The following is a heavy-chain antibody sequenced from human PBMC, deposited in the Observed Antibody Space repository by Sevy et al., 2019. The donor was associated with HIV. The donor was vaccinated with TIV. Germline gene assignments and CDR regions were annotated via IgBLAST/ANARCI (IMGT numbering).Heavy chain of an antibody. CDR3: VRAIAADGSF. Sequence: GGSLRLSCVASGFTLNSYWMSWVRQAPGKGLEWVANIKQDGSVNYYVDSVKGRFTISRVNARNLLYLQMNSPRVEDTALYYCVRAIAADGSFWGQGTLVTVSS. CDR2: IKQDGSVN. V-gene: IGHV3-7*01. CDR1: GFTLNSYW. J-gene: IGHJ4*02. D-gene: IGHD6-13*01.